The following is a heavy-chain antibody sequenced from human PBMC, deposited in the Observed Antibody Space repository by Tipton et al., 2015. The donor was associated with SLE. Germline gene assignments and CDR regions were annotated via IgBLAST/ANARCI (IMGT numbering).Heavy chain of an antibody. CDR2: IHYSGST. CDR1: GFPFSTYD. D-gene: IGHD3-22*01. J-gene: IGHJ6*03. CDR3: ARDPADYFDSSGRRLYHYYFMDV. Sequence: LRLSCAASGFPFSTYDMSWIRQPPGKGLEWIGAIHYSGSTYYNPSLKSRITISLDTSTNQFSLKLTSVTAADTAVYFCARDPADYFDSSGRRLYHYYFMDVWGKGTTVTVSS. V-gene: IGHV4-34*01.